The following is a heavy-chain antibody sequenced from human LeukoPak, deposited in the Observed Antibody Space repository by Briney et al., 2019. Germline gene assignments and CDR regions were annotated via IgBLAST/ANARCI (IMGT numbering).Heavy chain of an antibody. CDR2: IYYSGST. CDR1: GGSISSCY. D-gene: IGHD2-21*02. Sequence: KPSETLSLTCTVSGGSISSCYWSWIRQPPGKGLEWIGYIYYSGSTNYNPSLKSRVTISVDTSKNQFSLKLSSVTAADTAVYYCARSPGCGGDCTFFDYWGQGTLVTISS. CDR3: ARSPGCGGDCTFFDY. J-gene: IGHJ4*02. V-gene: IGHV4-59*08.